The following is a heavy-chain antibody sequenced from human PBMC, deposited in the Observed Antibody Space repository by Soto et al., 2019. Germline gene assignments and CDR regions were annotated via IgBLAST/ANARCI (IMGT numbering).Heavy chain of an antibody. Sequence: SETLSLTCTVSGGSISSSSYYWGWIRQPPGKGLEWIGSIYYSGSTYYNPSLMSRVTISVDTSRNQFSLKLGSVTAADTAVYYCARQAAHYYDSSGYYLDYWGQGTLVTVSS. V-gene: IGHV4-39*01. CDR3: ARQAAHYYDSSGYYLDY. CDR2: IYYSGST. J-gene: IGHJ4*02. D-gene: IGHD3-22*01. CDR1: GGSISSSSYY.